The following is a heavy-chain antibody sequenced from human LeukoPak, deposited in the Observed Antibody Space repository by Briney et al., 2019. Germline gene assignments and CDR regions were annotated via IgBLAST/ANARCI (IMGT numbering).Heavy chain of an antibody. J-gene: IGHJ4*02. D-gene: IGHD3-10*01. CDR3: RSGNKPDF. CDR2: MNPNNGRT. V-gene: IGHV1-8*01. CDR1: GYTFSTYE. Sequence: GASVKVSCKASGYTFSTYEMNWVRQAAGQGLEWMGYMNPNNGRTGYAQDFEGRVTLTRNTAINTAYMEVSSLRFDDTAVYYCRSGNKPDFWGQGTLVTVTS.